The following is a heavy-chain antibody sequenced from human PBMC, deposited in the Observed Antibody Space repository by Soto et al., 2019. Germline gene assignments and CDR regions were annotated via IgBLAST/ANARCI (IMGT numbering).Heavy chain of an antibody. Sequence: QVQLVQSGAEVKKPGSSVKVSCKTSGYTFNNYGFSWVRQAPGQGLEWMGWISAYNGDTEYAQKFQGRVTLTRDTSTSTVYMEMRSLKSDDTAMYYCAREAGSGSYYPENYWGQGTLVTVSS. CDR1: GYTFNNYG. D-gene: IGHD1-26*01. J-gene: IGHJ4*02. CDR3: AREAGSGSYYPENY. V-gene: IGHV1-18*04. CDR2: ISAYNGDT.